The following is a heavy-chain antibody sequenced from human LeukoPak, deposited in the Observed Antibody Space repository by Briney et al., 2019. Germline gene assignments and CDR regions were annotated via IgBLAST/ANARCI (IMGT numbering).Heavy chain of an antibody. CDR3: ARGVGGADY. CDR2: INEDGSEK. V-gene: IGHV3-7*01. D-gene: IGHD2-21*01. Sequence: GGSLRLSCAASGFTVSSNYMSWVRQAPGKGLDWVANINEDGSEKYYVDSVKGRFTISRDNAKNSLYLQMNSLRAEDTAVYYCARGVGGADYWGQGTLVTVSS. J-gene: IGHJ4*02. CDR1: GFTVSSNY.